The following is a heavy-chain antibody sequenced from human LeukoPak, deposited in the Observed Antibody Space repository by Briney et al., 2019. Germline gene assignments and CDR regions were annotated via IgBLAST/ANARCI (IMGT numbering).Heavy chain of an antibody. V-gene: IGHV4-38-2*02. D-gene: IGHD3-10*01. CDR3: ARGGGQWFGEIYFEY. Sequence: SETLSLTCTVSGFPISSTYCWGWIRQPPGKGLEWIGSIHHSGSTQHNPSLKSRVTISVDTSKNQFSLKLSSVTAADTAVYYCARGGGQWFGEIYFEYWGQGTLVTVSS. CDR1: GFPISSTYC. CDR2: IHHSGST. J-gene: IGHJ4*02.